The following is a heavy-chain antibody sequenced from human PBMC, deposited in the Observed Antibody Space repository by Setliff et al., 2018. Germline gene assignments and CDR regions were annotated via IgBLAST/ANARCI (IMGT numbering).Heavy chain of an antibody. V-gene: IGHV3-74*01. J-gene: IGHJ4*02. CDR3: ARDSGLATDY. CDR1: GFTFSTHW. D-gene: IGHD6-19*01. Sequence: ETLSLSCAASGFTFSTHWMHWIRRAPGKGLVWVSHINSDGSGTSSADSVKGRFDISRDSSKNTVYLQMNSLRVEDTAVYYCARDSGLATDYWGQGTLVTVSS. CDR2: INSDGSGT.